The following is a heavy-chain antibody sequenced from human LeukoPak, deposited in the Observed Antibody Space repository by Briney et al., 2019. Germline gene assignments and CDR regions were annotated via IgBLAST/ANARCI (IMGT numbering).Heavy chain of an antibody. Sequence: GGSLRLSCAASGFTFSSYSMNWVRQAPGKGLEWVSSISSSSSYIYYADSVKGRFTISRDNAKKSLYLQMNSLRAEDTAVYYCARGLAAAGRGGVFDYWGQGTLVTVSS. D-gene: IGHD6-13*01. V-gene: IGHV3-21*01. CDR1: GFTFSSYS. J-gene: IGHJ4*02. CDR3: ARGLAAAGRGGVFDY. CDR2: ISSSSSYI.